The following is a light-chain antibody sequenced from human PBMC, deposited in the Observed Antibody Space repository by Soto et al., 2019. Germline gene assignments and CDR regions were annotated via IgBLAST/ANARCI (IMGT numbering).Light chain of an antibody. CDR3: QKYGSAPLT. V-gene: IGKV1-27*01. J-gene: IGKJ5*01. CDR2: AAS. Sequence: DIQMTQSPSSLSASVGDRVTITCRATQDIANYFAWYQQKPGEIPKLLIFAASTLQSGVPSRFSGSGSASGTDFTLTISSLQPEDFATYYCQKYGSAPLTFGQGTRLEIK. CDR1: QDIANY.